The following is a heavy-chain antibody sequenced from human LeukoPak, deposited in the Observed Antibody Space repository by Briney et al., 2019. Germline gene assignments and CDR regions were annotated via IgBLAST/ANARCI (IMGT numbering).Heavy chain of an antibody. CDR1: GYSISSGYY. CDR2: IYHSGST. CDR3: ASDIGVVPAAIGAFDI. V-gene: IGHV4-38-2*01. D-gene: IGHD2-2*02. J-gene: IGHJ3*02. Sequence: SETLSLTCAVSGYSISSGYYWGWIRQPPGKGLEWIGSIYHSGSTYYNPSLKSRVTISVDTSKNQFSLKLSSVTAADTAVYYCASDIGVVPAAIGAFDIWGQGTMVTVSS.